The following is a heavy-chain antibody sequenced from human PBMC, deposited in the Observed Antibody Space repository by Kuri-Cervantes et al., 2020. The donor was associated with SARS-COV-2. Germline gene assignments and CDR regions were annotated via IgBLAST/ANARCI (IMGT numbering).Heavy chain of an antibody. J-gene: IGHJ6*02. CDR1: GYTLTELS. V-gene: IGHV3-30*17. D-gene: IGHD6-25*01. CDR2: ISYDGSNK. CDR3: ARDRPATGRDV. Sequence: SCKVSGYTLTELSVHWVRQAPGKGREWVAVISYDGSNKYYADSVKGRFTISRDNSKNTPYLQMNSLRAEDTAVYYCARDRPATGRDVWGQGTTVTVSS.